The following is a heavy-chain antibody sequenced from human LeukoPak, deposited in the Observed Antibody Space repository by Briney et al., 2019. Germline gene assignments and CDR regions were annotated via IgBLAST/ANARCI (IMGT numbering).Heavy chain of an antibody. Sequence: PGGSLRLSCTASGFTFGDYAMSWFRQAPGKGLEWVGFIRSKAYGGTTEYAASVKGRFTISRDDSKSIAYLQMNSLKTEDTAVYYCTREDRGSGFWSGYWIGAPNWFDPWGQGTLVTVSS. CDR2: IRSKAYGGTT. CDR1: GFTFGDYA. D-gene: IGHD3-3*01. CDR3: TREDRGSGFWSGYWIGAPNWFDP. V-gene: IGHV3-49*03. J-gene: IGHJ5*02.